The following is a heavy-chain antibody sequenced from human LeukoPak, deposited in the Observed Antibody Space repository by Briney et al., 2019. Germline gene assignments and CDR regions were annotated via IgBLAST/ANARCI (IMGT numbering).Heavy chain of an antibody. D-gene: IGHD3-3*01. CDR1: GLTFSSYA. CDR3: AKGIDFWSGHPGFDY. Sequence: GGSLRLSCAASGLTFSSYAMSWVRQAPGKGLEWFSGIIGNGGSTDYADSVKGRFTISRDNSKNTVFLQMNSLRAEDTAIYYCAKGIDFWSGHPGFDYWGQGTLVTVSS. V-gene: IGHV3-23*01. CDR2: IIGNGGST. J-gene: IGHJ4*02.